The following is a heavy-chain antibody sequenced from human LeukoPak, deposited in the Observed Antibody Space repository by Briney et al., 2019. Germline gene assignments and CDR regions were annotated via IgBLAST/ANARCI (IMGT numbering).Heavy chain of an antibody. Sequence: PSETLSLTCTVSGGSISSYYWSWIRQPPGKGLEWIGYIYYSGSTNYNPSLKSRVTISVDTSKNQLSLKLSSVTAADTAVYYCAGRGYSYGYDYWGQGTLVTVSS. CDR3: AGRGYSYGYDY. V-gene: IGHV4-59*01. CDR1: GGSISSYY. D-gene: IGHD5-18*01. CDR2: IYYSGST. J-gene: IGHJ4*02.